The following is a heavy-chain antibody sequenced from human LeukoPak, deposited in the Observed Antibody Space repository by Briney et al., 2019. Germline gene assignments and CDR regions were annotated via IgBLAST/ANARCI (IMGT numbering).Heavy chain of an antibody. V-gene: IGHV3-30*02. Sequence: GGSLRLSCAASGFTFSSYGMHWVRQAPGKGLEWVAFIRYDGSNKYYADSVKGRFTISRDNSKNTLYLQMNSLRAEDTAVYYCAKESYHGSGSYYTPDDAFDIWGQGTMVTVSS. CDR3: AKESYHGSGSYYTPDDAFDI. CDR2: IRYDGSNK. CDR1: GFTFSSYG. J-gene: IGHJ3*02. D-gene: IGHD3-10*01.